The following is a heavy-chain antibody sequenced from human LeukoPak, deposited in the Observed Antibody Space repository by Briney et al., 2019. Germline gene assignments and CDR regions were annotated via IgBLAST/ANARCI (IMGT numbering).Heavy chain of an antibody. J-gene: IGHJ5*02. Sequence: PVKVSCKASGGTFSSYAISWVRQAPGQGLEWMGGIIPIFGAANYAQKFQGRVTITADESTSTAYMELSSLRSEDTAVYYCARRITGTTDWFDPWGQGTLVTVSS. V-gene: IGHV1-69*13. CDR2: IIPIFGAA. CDR3: ARRITGTTDWFDP. D-gene: IGHD1-7*01. CDR1: GGTFSSYA.